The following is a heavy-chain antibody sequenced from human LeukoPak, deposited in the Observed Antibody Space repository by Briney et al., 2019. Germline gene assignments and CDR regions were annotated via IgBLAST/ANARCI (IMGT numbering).Heavy chain of an antibody. CDR1: GYTFTGYY. CDR2: INRNSGGT. CDR3: ARREQQLVFNHNWFDP. J-gene: IGHJ5*02. V-gene: IGHV1-2*02. D-gene: IGHD6-13*01. Sequence: ASVKVSCKASGYTFTGYYMHCVRQAPGQGLEWMGWINRNSGGTNYAQKFQGRVTMTRDTSISTAYMELSRLRSNDTAVYYCARREQQLVFNHNWFDPWGQGTLVTVSS.